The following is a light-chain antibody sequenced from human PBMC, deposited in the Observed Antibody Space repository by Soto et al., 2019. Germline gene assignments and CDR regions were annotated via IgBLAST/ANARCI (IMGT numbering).Light chain of an antibody. Sequence: QSVLTQPPSLSAAPGQKFTISCSGSSSNIGNNYVSWYQQLPGTAPKLLIYENNKRPSGIPDRFSGSKSGTSATLGITGLQTGDEADYYCGTWDSSLSAYVFGTGTKVTVL. J-gene: IGLJ1*01. CDR2: ENN. CDR3: GTWDSSLSAYV. V-gene: IGLV1-51*02. CDR1: SSNIGNNY.